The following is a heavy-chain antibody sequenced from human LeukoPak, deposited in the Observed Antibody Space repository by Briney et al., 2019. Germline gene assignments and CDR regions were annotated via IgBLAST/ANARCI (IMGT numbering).Heavy chain of an antibody. D-gene: IGHD3-3*01. J-gene: IGHJ6*02. CDR1: GFTFSIYG. CDR3: AREQYYDFWSGYPYYYYGMDV. CDR2: IWYDGSNK. V-gene: IGHV3-33*01. Sequence: GGSLRLSCAASGFTFSIYGMHWVRQAPGKGLEWVAVIWYDGSNKYYADSVKGRFTISRDNSKNTLYLQMNSLRAEDTAVYYCAREQYYDFWSGYPYYYYGMDVWGQGTTVTVSS.